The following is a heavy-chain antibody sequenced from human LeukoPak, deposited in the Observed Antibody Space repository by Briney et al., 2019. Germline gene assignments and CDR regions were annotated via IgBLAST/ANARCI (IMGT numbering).Heavy chain of an antibody. CDR2: INPRSGNT. V-gene: IGHV1-2*02. J-gene: IGHJ4*02. D-gene: IGHD5-18*01. CDR3: ARETIELWDY. Sequence: ASVNVSCTASVYTFTDYDIHWVRHAPGQGLEWMGWINPRSGNTKYGQKLQGRVTMTRDTSINTVYMELSSLTSDDTAVYYCARETIELWDYWGQGTLVTVSS. CDR1: VYTFTDYD.